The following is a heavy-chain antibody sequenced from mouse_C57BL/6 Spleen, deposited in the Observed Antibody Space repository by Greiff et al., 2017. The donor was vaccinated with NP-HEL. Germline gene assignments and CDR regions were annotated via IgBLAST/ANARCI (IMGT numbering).Heavy chain of an antibody. CDR1: GYTFTSYG. Sequence: VQLQESGAELARPGASVKLSCKASGYTFTSYGISWVKQRTGQGLEWIGEIYPRSGNTYYNEKFKGKATLTADKSSSTAYMELRSLTSEDSAVYFCARFDDYDDGRGYAMDYWGQGTSVTVSS. CDR2: IYPRSGNT. V-gene: IGHV1-81*01. CDR3: ARFDDYDDGRGYAMDY. D-gene: IGHD2-4*01. J-gene: IGHJ4*01.